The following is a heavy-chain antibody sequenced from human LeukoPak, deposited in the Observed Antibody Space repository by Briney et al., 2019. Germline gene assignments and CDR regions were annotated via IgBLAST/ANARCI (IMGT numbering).Heavy chain of an antibody. V-gene: IGHV1-3*01. J-gene: IGHJ4*02. D-gene: IGHD3-10*01. CDR3: ARDQNSPYYGSGRFFDY. Sequence: GASVNVSCKASGYSFTTYPMHWVRQAPGQRLEWMGWINAGNGNTKYSQNFQGRVTITRDTSTSTAYMELSSLRSEDTAVYYCARDQNSPYYGSGRFFDYWGQGTLVTVSS. CDR1: GYSFTTYP. CDR2: INAGNGNT.